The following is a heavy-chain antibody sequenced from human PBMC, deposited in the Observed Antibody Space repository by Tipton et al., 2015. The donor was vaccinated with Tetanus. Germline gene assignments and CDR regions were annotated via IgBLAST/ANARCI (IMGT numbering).Heavy chain of an antibody. D-gene: IGHD2-21*01. Sequence: TLSLTCTVSGGSISSSNYYWGWIRQPPGKGLEWIAYIYQNGDANYNPSLQSRVTISVDTSKNQFSLQLAFVTAADTAIYYCARERIEAFYYHGLDVWGSGTTVTVSS. CDR2: IYQNGDA. CDR1: GGSISSSNYY. V-gene: IGHV4-39*07. CDR3: ARERIEAFYYHGLDV. J-gene: IGHJ6*04.